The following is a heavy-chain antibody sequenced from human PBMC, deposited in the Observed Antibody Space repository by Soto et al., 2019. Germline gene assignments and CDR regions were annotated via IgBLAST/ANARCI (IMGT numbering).Heavy chain of an antibody. Sequence: SETLSLTCTVSGGSISSYYWSWIRQPPGKGLEWIGYIYYSGSTNYNPSLKSRVTISVDTSKNQFSLKLSSVTAADTAVYYCARAASTYYYDSSGYFDYWGQGTLVTVS. CDR1: GGSISSYY. CDR3: ARAASTYYYDSSGYFDY. J-gene: IGHJ4*02. D-gene: IGHD3-22*01. V-gene: IGHV4-59*01. CDR2: IYYSGST.